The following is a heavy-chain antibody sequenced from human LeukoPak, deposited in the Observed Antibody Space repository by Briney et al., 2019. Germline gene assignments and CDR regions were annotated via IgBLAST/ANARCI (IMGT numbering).Heavy chain of an antibody. Sequence: PGGSLRLSCAASGFTFSGSAMHWVRQASGKGLEWVGRIRSKANSYATAYAASVKGRFTISRDDSKNTAYLQMNSLKTEDTAVYYYTLYSRADYYYYYGMDVWGQGTTVTVSS. CDR2: IRSKANSYAT. D-gene: IGHD6-13*01. CDR1: GFTFSGSA. CDR3: TLYSRADYYYYYGMDV. V-gene: IGHV3-73*01. J-gene: IGHJ6*02.